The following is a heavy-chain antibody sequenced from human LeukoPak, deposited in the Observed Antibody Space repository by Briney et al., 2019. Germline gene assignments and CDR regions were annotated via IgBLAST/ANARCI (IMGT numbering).Heavy chain of an antibody. J-gene: IGHJ4*02. Sequence: ASVKVSCKASGYTFTSYGISWVRQAPGQGLEWMGWITAYNDNTYYAQKLQGGVTMTTDTSTSTAYVELRSLRSEDTAVYYCASGTTDIVVVPATLRNYYFDYWGQGTLVTVSS. CDR2: ITAYNDNT. V-gene: IGHV1-18*01. D-gene: IGHD2-2*01. CDR3: ASGTTDIVVVPATLRNYYFDY. CDR1: GYTFTSYG.